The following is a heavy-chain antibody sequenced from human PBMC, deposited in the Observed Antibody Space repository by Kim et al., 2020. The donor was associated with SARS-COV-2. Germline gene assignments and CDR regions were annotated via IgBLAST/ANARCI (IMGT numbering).Heavy chain of an antibody. Sequence: YATAYAASVEGRFTISRDDSRNTAFLQMNSLKTEDTAVYYCARGRGYDIDYWGQGTLVTVSS. V-gene: IGHV3-73*01. CDR3: ARGRGYDIDY. CDR2: YAT. D-gene: IGHD5-12*01. J-gene: IGHJ4*02.